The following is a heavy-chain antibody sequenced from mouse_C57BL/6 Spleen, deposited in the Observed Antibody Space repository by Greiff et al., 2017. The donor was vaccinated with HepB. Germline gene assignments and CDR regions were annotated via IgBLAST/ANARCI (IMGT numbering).Heavy chain of an antibody. CDR1: GFSLTSYG. CDR3: ARELGRYFDV. J-gene: IGHJ1*03. D-gene: IGHD4-1*01. Sequence: QVQLKESGPGLVQPSQSLSITCTVSGFSLTSYGVHWVRQSPGKGLEWLGVIWSGGSTDYNAAFISRLSISKDNSKSQVFFKMNSLQADDTAIYYCARELGRYFDVWGTGTTVTVSS. V-gene: IGHV2-2*01. CDR2: IWSGGST.